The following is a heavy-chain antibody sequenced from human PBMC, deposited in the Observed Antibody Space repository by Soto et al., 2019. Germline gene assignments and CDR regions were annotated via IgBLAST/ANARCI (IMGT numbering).Heavy chain of an antibody. CDR1: GFTFSSYS. CDR2: ISSSSSTI. D-gene: IGHD2-2*01. J-gene: IGHJ4*02. CDR3: ASLNCSSTSCEEL. V-gene: IGHV3-48*01. Sequence: GGSLRLSCAASGFTFSSYSMNWVRQAPGKGLEWVSYISSSSSTIYYADSVKGRFTISRDNAKNSLYLQMNSLRAEDTAVYYCASLNCSSTSCEELWGQGTLVTVSS.